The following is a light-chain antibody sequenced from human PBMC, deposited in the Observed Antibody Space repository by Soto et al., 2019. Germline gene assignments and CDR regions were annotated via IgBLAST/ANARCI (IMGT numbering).Light chain of an antibody. CDR3: QQYGSSRGWT. J-gene: IGKJ1*01. V-gene: IGKV3-20*01. CDR1: QSVSSSY. CDR2: GAS. Sequence: EIVLTQSPGTLSLSPGERATLSCRASQSVSSSYLAWYQQKPGQAPRLLIYGASSRATGIPDRFSGSGSGKDFTLPISRLEPEDFAVYYYQQYGSSRGWTFGQGTKVEIK.